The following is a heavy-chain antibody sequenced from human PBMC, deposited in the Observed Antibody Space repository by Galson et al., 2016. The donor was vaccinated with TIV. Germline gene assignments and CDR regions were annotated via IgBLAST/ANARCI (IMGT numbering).Heavy chain of an antibody. Sequence: SVKVSCKASGGTFNSYVISWVRQAPGQGLQWMGGIIPVFGTTKYSQDSQGRVAVTADESTGTAYMELSGLRFDDTAVYFCARSPHSAYGTFSDYWGQGTLVTVSS. CDR3: ARSPHSAYGTFSDY. D-gene: IGHD5-12*01. CDR2: IIPVFGTT. CDR1: GGTFNSYV. J-gene: IGHJ4*02. V-gene: IGHV1-69*13.